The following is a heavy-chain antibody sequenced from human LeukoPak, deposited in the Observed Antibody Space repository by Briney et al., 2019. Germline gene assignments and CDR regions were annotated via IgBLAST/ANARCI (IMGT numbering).Heavy chain of an antibody. J-gene: IGHJ4*02. CDR3: AKSGLNRFDY. D-gene: IGHD2-15*01. Sequence: PGGTLRLSCAASGLTFSSYAMSWVRQAPGKGLEWVSTISGRDDSTYYADSVKGRFTISRDNSKNTLYLQVNSLRAEDTAVYYCAKSGLNRFDYWGQGTLVTVSS. CDR1: GLTFSSYA. V-gene: IGHV3-23*01. CDR2: ISGRDDST.